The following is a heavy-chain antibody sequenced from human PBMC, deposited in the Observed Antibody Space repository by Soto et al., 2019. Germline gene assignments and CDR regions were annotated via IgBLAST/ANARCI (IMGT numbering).Heavy chain of an antibody. CDR1: GFTLDTYA. D-gene: IGHD4-4*01. V-gene: IGHV3-30-3*01. CDR2: SSYNGNDN. J-gene: IGHJ5*02. CDR3: ARDAQPRRHNEQYTFFDP. Sequence: GGSLRLSCEASGFTLDTYAMYWVRQAPGKGLEWVAVSSYNGNDNYYADSVKGRFTIFRDNPKNTVTLQMNSLRLGDTAVYYCARDAQPRRHNEQYTFFDPWGQGTLAPVSS.